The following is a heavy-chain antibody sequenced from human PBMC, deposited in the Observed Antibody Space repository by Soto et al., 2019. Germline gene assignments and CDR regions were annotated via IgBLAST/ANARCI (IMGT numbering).Heavy chain of an antibody. CDR3: ARDFSGSYFFDY. CDR1: GYSFTKYW. Sequence: GESLKISCKGSGYSFTKYWIAWVRQMPGKGLEWMGIIYPGDSDTRYSPSLQGQVTISADKSINTAYLQWSSLKASDTAMYYCARDFSGSYFFDYWGQGTLVTVSS. V-gene: IGHV5-51*01. J-gene: IGHJ4*02. CDR2: IYPGDSDT. D-gene: IGHD3-10*01.